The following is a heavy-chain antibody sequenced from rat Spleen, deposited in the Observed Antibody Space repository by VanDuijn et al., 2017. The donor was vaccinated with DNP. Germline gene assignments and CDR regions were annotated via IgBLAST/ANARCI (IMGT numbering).Heavy chain of an antibody. CDR2: IGPNGDSA. CDR3: AKDMGNMAEDYFDY. V-gene: IGHV5S23*01. Sequence: EVQLVESGGDLIQPGRSLKLSCVASGFTFSDYGMAWVRQVPTQGLEWVASIGPNGDSAYYRDSVKGRFTVSRDNAKSTLYLQMDSLRSEDTATYYCAKDMGNMAEDYFDYWGQGVMVTVSS. CDR1: GFTFSDYG. D-gene: IGHD1-11*01. J-gene: IGHJ2*01.